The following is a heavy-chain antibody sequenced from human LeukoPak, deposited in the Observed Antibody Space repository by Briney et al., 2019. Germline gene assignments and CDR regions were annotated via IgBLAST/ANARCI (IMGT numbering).Heavy chain of an antibody. J-gene: IGHJ4*02. CDR1: GFTFGDYA. D-gene: IGHD5-18*01. V-gene: IGHV3-49*03. Sequence: GGSLRLSCTASGFTFGDYAMSWYRQAPGKGLEWVGFIRSKAYGGTTEYAASVKGRFTISRDDSKSIAYLQMNSLKTEDTAVYYCTRDGEGGYTPLGLFHFDYWGQGTLVTVSS. CDR3: TRDGEGGYTPLGLFHFDY. CDR2: IRSKAYGGTT.